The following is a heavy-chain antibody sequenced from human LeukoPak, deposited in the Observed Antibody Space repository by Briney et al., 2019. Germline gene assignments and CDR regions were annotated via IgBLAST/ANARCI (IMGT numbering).Heavy chain of an antibody. CDR2: ISGSGGST. J-gene: IGHJ4*02. Sequence: QSGGSLRLSCAASGFTFNMYAMNWVRQAPGKGLEWVSGISGSGGSTYYADSIKGRFTISRDNSKNTLSLQMKSLRAEDTAVYFCATGSYFYDNISYYSYFDFWGQGTLVTVSS. D-gene: IGHD2/OR15-2a*01. CDR3: ATGSYFYDNISYYSYFDF. CDR1: GFTFNMYA. V-gene: IGHV3-23*01.